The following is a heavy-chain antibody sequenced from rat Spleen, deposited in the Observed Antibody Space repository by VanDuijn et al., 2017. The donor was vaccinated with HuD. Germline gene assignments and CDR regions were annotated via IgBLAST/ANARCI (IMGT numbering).Heavy chain of an antibody. D-gene: IGHD1-9*01. CDR1: GFTFSSFP. V-gene: IGHV5-46*01. Sequence: EVQLVESGGGLVQPGRSMKLSCAASGFTFSSFPMAWVRQAPTKGLEWVATISTSGGSTYYRDSVKGRFTISRDNAKSTLSLQMDSLRSEDTATYYCARRHYGYTDYFDYWGQGVMVTVSS. CDR3: ARRHYGYTDYFDY. CDR2: ISTSGGST. J-gene: IGHJ2*01.